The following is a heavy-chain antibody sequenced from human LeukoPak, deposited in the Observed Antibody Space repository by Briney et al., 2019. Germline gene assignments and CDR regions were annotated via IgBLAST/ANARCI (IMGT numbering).Heavy chain of an antibody. CDR2: ISSSSSTI. D-gene: IGHD2/OR15-2a*01. CDR3: AKGRSQVGELAHGY. V-gene: IGHV3-48*01. Sequence: PGGSLRLSCAASGFTFSSYSMNWVRQAPGKGLEWVSYISSSSSTIYYADSVKGRFTISRDNAKNSLYLQMNSLRAEDTAVYYCAKGRSQVGELAHGYWGQGTLVTVSS. J-gene: IGHJ4*02. CDR1: GFTFSSYS.